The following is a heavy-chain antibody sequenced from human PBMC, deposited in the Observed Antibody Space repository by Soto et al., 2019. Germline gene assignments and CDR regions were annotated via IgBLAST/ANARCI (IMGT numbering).Heavy chain of an antibody. CDR2: IYPGDSDT. V-gene: IGHV5-51*01. J-gene: IGHJ4*02. CDR1: GYSFTSYW. CDR3: ARGLGITMIAYFDY. D-gene: IGHD3-22*01. Sequence: AESLKISRNGSGYSFTSYWIGWVRQMAGKGLEWMGIIYPGDSDTRYSPSFQGQVTISADKSISTAYLQWSSLKGLDTAIDYCARGLGITMIAYFDYWGQGTLVAVTS.